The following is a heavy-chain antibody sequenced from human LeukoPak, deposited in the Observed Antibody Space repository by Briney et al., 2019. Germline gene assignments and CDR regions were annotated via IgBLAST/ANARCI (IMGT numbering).Heavy chain of an antibody. Sequence: LGGSLRLSCAASGFTFSSYWMSWVRQAPGKGLEWVANIKQDGSEKYYVDSVKGRFTISRDNAKKSLYLQMNSLRAEDTAVYYCARGYCSGGSCYGDYWGQGTLVTVSS. V-gene: IGHV3-7*03. J-gene: IGHJ4*02. CDR3: ARGYCSGGSCYGDY. CDR1: GFTFSSYW. CDR2: IKQDGSEK. D-gene: IGHD2-15*01.